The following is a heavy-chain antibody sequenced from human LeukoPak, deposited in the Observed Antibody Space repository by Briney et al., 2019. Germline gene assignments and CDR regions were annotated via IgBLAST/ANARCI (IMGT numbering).Heavy chain of an antibody. D-gene: IGHD2-2*01. CDR2: ISSSSSYI. CDR3: AREHCSSTSCYSYWYFDL. J-gene: IGHJ2*01. Sequence: GGSLRLSCAASGFTFSSYSMNWVRQAPGKGLEWVSSISSSSSYIYYADSVKGRFTISRDNAKNSLYVQMNSLRAEDTAVYYCAREHCSSTSCYSYWYFDLWGRGTLVTVSS. CDR1: GFTFSSYS. V-gene: IGHV3-21*01.